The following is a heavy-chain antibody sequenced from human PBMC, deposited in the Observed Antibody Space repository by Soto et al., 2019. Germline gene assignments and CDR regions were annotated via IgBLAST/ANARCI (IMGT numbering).Heavy chain of an antibody. CDR1: GGTFSNDA. CDR3: ATGLRTGNYGMDV. CDR2: IIPIFGTT. J-gene: IGHJ6*02. D-gene: IGHD3-10*01. V-gene: IGHV1-69*01. Sequence: QEQLVQAGAEVKKPGSSVRISCRASGGTFSNDAVSWVRQAPGQGLQWMGGIIPIFGTTHYAQKFQGRVTITADESTATAYMELRSVTSEDTPVYYCATGLRTGNYGMDVWGQGTAVTVSS.